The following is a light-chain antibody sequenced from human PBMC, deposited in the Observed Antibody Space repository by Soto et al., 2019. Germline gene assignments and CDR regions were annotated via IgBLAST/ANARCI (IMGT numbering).Light chain of an antibody. V-gene: IGKV3-15*01. CDR2: GAS. Sequence: DIVMTQHPATLSVSPGERATRSCRASQSVSSNLAWYQQKPGQAPRLLIYGASTRATGIPARFSGSGSGTEFTLTISSLQSEDFAVYYCQQYNNWPLTFGGGTKVDI. J-gene: IGKJ4*01. CDR3: QQYNNWPLT. CDR1: QSVSSN.